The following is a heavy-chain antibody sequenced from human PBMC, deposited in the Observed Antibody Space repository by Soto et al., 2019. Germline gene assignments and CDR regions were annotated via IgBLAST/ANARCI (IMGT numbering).Heavy chain of an antibody. J-gene: IGHJ4*02. CDR3: ARGRLGYSSGWCLGDY. CDR2: ISYDGSNK. Sequence: QVQLVESGGGVVQPGRSLRLSCAASGFTFSSYAMHWVRQAPGKGLEWVAVISYDGSNKYYADSVKGRFTISRDNSKNTLYLQMNSLRAEDTAVYYCARGRLGYSSGWCLGDYWGQGTLVTVSS. V-gene: IGHV3-30-3*01. CDR1: GFTFSSYA. D-gene: IGHD6-19*01.